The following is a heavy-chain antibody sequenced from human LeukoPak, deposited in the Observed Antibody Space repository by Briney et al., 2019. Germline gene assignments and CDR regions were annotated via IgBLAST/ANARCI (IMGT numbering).Heavy chain of an antibody. CDR3: ARDLSDYGATRFDS. Sequence: GGSLRLSCAASGFTFRTYSMNWVRQAPGKGLDWVSSISSSSSTIYYADSVKGRFTISRDNAKNSLYLQMNSLSAEDTAVYYCARDLSDYGATRFDSWGQGTMVSVSS. V-gene: IGHV3-48*01. CDR1: GFTFRTYS. CDR2: ISSSSSTI. D-gene: IGHD4/OR15-4a*01. J-gene: IGHJ4*02.